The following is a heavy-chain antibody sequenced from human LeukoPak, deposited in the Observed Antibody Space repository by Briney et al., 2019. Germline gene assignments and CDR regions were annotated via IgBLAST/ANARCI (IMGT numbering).Heavy chain of an antibody. Sequence: MPSETLSLTCTVSGGSISSYYWSWIRQPPGKGLEWIGYIYYSGSTNYNPSLKSRVTIPVDTSKNQFSLKLSSVTAADKAAYYCARSPPPFLGSSGWYQLDYWGQGTLVTVSS. CDR2: IYYSGST. CDR3: ARSPPPFLGSSGWYQLDY. CDR1: GGSISSYY. D-gene: IGHD6-19*01. J-gene: IGHJ4*02. V-gene: IGHV4-59*08.